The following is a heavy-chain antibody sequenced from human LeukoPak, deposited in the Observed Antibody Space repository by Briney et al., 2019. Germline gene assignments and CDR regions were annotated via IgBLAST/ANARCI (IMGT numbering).Heavy chain of an antibody. CDR2: ISGSGGST. CDR1: GFTFSSYG. J-gene: IGHJ4*02. Sequence: GGTLRLSCVASGFTFSSYGLSWARQAPGKGLEWVSAISGSGGSTYYADSVKGRFTISRDNSKNTLYLQMNSLRAEDTAVYYCAKASAMIVVVSKHFDYWGQGTLVTVSS. D-gene: IGHD3-22*01. V-gene: IGHV3-23*01. CDR3: AKASAMIVVVSKHFDY.